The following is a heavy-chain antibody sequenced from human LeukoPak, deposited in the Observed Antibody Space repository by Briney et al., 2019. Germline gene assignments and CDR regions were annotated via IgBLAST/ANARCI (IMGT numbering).Heavy chain of an antibody. D-gene: IGHD2-8*02. V-gene: IGHV5-51*01. Sequence: GESLKISCKGSGYSFPDYWIGWVRQMPGKGLEWMGIIYPGDSDTKYSPSFQGQVTISADRSISTAYLQWSSLKASDTAIYYCARRGTGIYGSWFDTWGQGTLVTVSS. CDR1: GYSFPDYW. CDR3: ARRGTGIYGSWFDT. J-gene: IGHJ5*02. CDR2: IYPGDSDT.